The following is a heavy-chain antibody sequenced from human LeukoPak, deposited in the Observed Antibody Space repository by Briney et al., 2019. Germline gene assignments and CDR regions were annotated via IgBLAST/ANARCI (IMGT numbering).Heavy chain of an antibody. D-gene: IGHD2-2*01. V-gene: IGHV4-59*01. CDR2: IYYSGST. J-gene: IGHJ5*02. Sequence: PSETLSLACTVSGCSISRYYGIGIRQPPGKGLEWIGYIYYSGSTNYNPSLKSRVTISVDTSKNQFYLKLSSVTAAHTAVYYCARVVGDIVVVPADMLGYHWYDPWGQGTLVTVSS. CDR1: GCSISRYY. CDR3: ARVVGDIVVVPADMLGYHWYDP.